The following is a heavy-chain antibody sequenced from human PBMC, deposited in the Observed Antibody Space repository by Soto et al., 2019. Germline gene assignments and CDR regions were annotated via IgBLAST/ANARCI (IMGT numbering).Heavy chain of an antibody. Sequence: PSETLSLTCTVSGGSISSYYWSWIRQPPGKGLEWIGYIYYSGSTNYNPSLKSRVTISVDTSKNQFSLKLSSVTAADTAVYYCARDSPPEYSSSLFPRGYYYYGMDVWGQGTTVTVSS. CDR3: ARDSPPEYSSSLFPRGYYYYGMDV. J-gene: IGHJ6*02. V-gene: IGHV4-59*01. D-gene: IGHD6-6*01. CDR2: IYYSGST. CDR1: GGSISSYY.